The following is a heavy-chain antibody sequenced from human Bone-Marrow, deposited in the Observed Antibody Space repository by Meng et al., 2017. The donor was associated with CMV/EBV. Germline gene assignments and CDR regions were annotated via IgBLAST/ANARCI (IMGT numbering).Heavy chain of an antibody. CDR3: ARVLQSIAARDPPPYYYYGMDV. CDR1: GYTFTGYY. D-gene: IGHD6-6*01. J-gene: IGHJ6*02. Sequence: ASVKVSCKASGYTFTGYYMHWVRQAPGQGLEWMGWINPNSGGTNYAQKFQGRVTMTRDTSISTAYMELSRLRSDDTAVYYCARVLQSIAARDPPPYYYYGMDVWGQGTTATVSS. V-gene: IGHV1-2*02. CDR2: INPNSGGT.